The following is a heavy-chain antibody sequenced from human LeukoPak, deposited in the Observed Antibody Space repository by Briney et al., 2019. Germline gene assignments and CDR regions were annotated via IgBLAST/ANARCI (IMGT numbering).Heavy chain of an antibody. Sequence: GGSLRLSCAASGFTFSTYDMSWVRQAPGKGLEWVSGINWNGGSTGYADSVKGRFTISRDNSKNTVYLQMNSLRVEDAAIYYCARDRPTGSYYSIDYWGQGTLATVSS. CDR2: INWNGGST. V-gene: IGHV3-20*04. J-gene: IGHJ4*02. CDR1: GFTFSTYD. D-gene: IGHD1-26*01. CDR3: ARDRPTGSYYSIDY.